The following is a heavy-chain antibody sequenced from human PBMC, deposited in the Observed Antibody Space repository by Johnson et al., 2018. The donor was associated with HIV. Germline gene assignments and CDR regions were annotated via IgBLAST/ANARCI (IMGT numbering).Heavy chain of an antibody. Sequence: QVQLVESGGGVVQPGKSLRLSCAASGFTFSNYALHWVRQAPGKGLEWVAVIWYDGSNKYYADSVKGRFTISRDNSKSTLILQMNGLKDEDTAIYYCARELRGPDAFDIWGQGTMVTVSS. CDR3: ARELRGPDAFDI. CDR1: GFTFSNYA. J-gene: IGHJ3*02. V-gene: IGHV3-33*08. CDR2: IWYDGSNK.